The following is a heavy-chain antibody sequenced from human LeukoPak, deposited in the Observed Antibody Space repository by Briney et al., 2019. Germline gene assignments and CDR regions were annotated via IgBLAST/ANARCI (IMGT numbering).Heavy chain of an antibody. D-gene: IGHD4-11*01. CDR3: AREKGNYVVKYYFDY. V-gene: IGHV4-34*01. CDR1: GGSFSGYY. Sequence: SETLSLTCAVYGGSFSGYYWSWIRQPPGKGLEWIGEINHSGSTNYNPSLKSRVTISVDTSKNQFSLKLSSVTAADTAVYYCAREKGNYVVKYYFDYWGQGTLVTVSS. J-gene: IGHJ4*02. CDR2: INHSGST.